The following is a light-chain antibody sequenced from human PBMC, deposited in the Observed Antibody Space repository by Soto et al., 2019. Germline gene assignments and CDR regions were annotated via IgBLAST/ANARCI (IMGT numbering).Light chain of an antibody. Sequence: EIVLTQSPGTLSVSPGERATLSCRTSQTISSNYLAWYQQKPGQAPSLRIYGTSSRATGIPDRFSGSGSGTDFTLTIGRLEPEDSAIYYCQQYVSWTFGQGTKVEIK. V-gene: IGKV3-20*01. CDR1: QTISSNY. J-gene: IGKJ1*01. CDR2: GTS. CDR3: QQYVSWT.